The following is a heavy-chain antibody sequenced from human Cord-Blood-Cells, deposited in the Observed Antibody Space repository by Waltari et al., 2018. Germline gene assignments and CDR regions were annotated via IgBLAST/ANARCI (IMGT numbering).Heavy chain of an antibody. CDR1: GGSISSSCYY. D-gene: IGHD3-3*01. V-gene: IGHV4-39*01. CDR2: IFYSGST. J-gene: IGHJ3*02. Sequence: QLQLQESGPGLVKPSVTLSLTCTVSGGSISSSCYYWGWIRQPPRMGVEWIGGIFYSGSTYYNPSLKSRVTISVDTSKNQFSLKLSSVTAADTAVYYCARHDPTDYDFWSGYAFDIWGQGTMVTVSS. CDR3: ARHDPTDYDFWSGYAFDI.